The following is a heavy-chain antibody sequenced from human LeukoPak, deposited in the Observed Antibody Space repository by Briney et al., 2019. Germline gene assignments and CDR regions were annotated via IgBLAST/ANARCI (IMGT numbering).Heavy chain of an antibody. CDR1: GFTFSSYA. Sequence: GGSLRLSCAASGFTFSSYAMSWVRQAPGKGLEWVSAISGSGGSTYYADSVKGRFTISRDNSKNTLYLQVNSLRAEDTAVYYCAKDHIVVVPAAIGYWGQGTLVTVSS. J-gene: IGHJ4*02. D-gene: IGHD2-2*01. CDR2: ISGSGGST. CDR3: AKDHIVVVPAAIGY. V-gene: IGHV3-23*01.